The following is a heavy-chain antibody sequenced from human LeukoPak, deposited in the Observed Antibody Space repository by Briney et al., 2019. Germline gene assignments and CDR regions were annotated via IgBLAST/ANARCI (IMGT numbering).Heavy chain of an antibody. V-gene: IGHV1-69*05. D-gene: IGHD3-3*01. CDR3: AREGSYYDFWSGPDY. CDR2: IIPSCGTA. J-gene: IGHJ4*02. CDR1: VGTFSSYT. Sequence: SLKDSCKPPVGTFSSYTISWVPPTPGQRRWRMGRIIPSCGTANYAQKLQGRVTITTDESTSTAYMEMSSLRSEDTAVYYSAREGSYYDFWSGPDYWGQGTLVTVSS.